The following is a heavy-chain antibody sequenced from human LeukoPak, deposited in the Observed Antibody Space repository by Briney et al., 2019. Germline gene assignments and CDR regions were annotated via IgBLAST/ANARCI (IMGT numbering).Heavy chain of an antibody. V-gene: IGHV4-59*12. CDR3: ATYAVAGFDY. CDR2: IYYSGST. CDR1: GGSISSYY. D-gene: IGHD6-19*01. J-gene: IGHJ4*02. Sequence: PSETLSLTCTVSGGSISSYYWSWIRQPPGKGLEWIGYIYYSGSTNYNPSLKSRVTMSVDTSKNQFSLKLSSVTAADTAVYYCATYAVAGFDYWGQGTLVTVSS.